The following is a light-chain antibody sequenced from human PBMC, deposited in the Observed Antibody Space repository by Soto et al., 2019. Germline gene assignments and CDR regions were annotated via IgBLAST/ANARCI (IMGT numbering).Light chain of an antibody. V-gene: IGKV3-20*01. J-gene: IGKJ1*01. CDR1: QSVGGN. CDR3: QQYGSSPWT. CDR2: GAS. Sequence: EIVMTQSPATLSVSPGERATLSCRASQSVGGNVAWYQQIPGQPPKLLIFGASSRATGIPDRFSGSGSGTDFTLTISRLEPEDFAVYYCQQYGSSPWTFGQGTKVDIK.